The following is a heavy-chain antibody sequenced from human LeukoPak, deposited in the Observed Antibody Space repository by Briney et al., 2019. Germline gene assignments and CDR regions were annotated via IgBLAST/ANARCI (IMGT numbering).Heavy chain of an antibody. D-gene: IGHD3-10*01. Sequence: SETLSLTCTVSGGSISSSSYYWSWIRQPPGKGLEWIGEINHSGSTNYNPSLKSRVTISVDTSKNQFSLKLSSVTAADTAVYYCARGTWYYGSGSYSRMNDYWGQGTLVTVSS. J-gene: IGHJ4*02. CDR2: INHSGST. V-gene: IGHV4-39*07. CDR1: GGSISSSSYY. CDR3: ARGTWYYGSGSYSRMNDY.